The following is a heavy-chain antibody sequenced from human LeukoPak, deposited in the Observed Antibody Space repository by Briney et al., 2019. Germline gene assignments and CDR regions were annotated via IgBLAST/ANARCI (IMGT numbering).Heavy chain of an antibody. D-gene: IGHD3-3*01. CDR2: INPSAGST. Sequence: ASVKVSCRASGYTFTSYYLHWVRQAPGQGLEWMGIINPSAGSTSYAQKFQGRVTMTRDMSTTTVYMELSSLRSEDTAVYYCARGPHRRTYDRDNWFDPWGQGTLVTVSS. CDR1: GYTFTSYY. V-gene: IGHV1-46*01. CDR3: ARGPHRRTYDRDNWFDP. J-gene: IGHJ5*02.